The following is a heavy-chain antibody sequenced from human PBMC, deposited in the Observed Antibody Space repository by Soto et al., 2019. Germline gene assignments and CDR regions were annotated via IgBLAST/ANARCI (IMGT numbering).Heavy chain of an antibody. V-gene: IGHV4-31*03. Sequence: TLSLTCTVSGGSISSGGYYWSWIRQHPGKGLEWIGYIYYSVSTYYNPSLKSRVTISVDTSKNQFSLKLSSVTDAHTAVYYCARFCILYSSGWPFDYCGQQSLVPVSP. D-gene: IGHD6-19*01. CDR3: ARFCILYSSGWPFDY. CDR2: IYYSVST. J-gene: IGHJ4*02. CDR1: GGSISSGGYY.